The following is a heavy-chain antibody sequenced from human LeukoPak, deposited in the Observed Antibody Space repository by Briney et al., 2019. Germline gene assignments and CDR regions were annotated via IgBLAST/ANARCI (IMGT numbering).Heavy chain of an antibody. CDR2: ISGSGGST. J-gene: IGHJ4*02. V-gene: IGHV3-23*01. D-gene: IGHD3-10*01. CDR1: GFTFSSYA. Sequence: PGGSLRLSCAASGFTFSSYAMSWVRQAPGKGLGWVSAISGSGGSTYYADSVKGRFTISRDNSKNTLYLQMNSLRAEDTAVYYCAKGYGSGNYYIDYWGQGTLVTVSS. CDR3: AKGYGSGNYYIDY.